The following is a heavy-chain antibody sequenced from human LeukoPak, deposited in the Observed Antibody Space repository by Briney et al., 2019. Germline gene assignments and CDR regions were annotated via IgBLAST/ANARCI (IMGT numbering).Heavy chain of an antibody. J-gene: IGHJ4*02. CDR3: AREYPHGAAAGAADY. CDR2: ISSSSSYI. Sequence: GGSLRLSCAASGFTFSSYAMSWVRQTPGKGLEWVSSISSSSSYIYYADSVKGRFTISRDNAKNSLYLQMNSLRAEDTAVYYCAREYPHGAAAGAADYWGQGTLVTVSS. CDR1: GFTFSSYA. D-gene: IGHD6-13*01. V-gene: IGHV3-21*01.